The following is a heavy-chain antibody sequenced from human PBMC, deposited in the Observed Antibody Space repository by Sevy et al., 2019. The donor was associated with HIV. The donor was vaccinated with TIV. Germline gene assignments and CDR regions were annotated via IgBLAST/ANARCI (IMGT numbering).Heavy chain of an antibody. CDR3: ARGGFTIFGVVIGMDV. D-gene: IGHD3-3*01. Sequence: SETLSLTCTVSGGSISSYYWSWIRQPAGKGLEWIGRIYTSGSTNYNPSLKSRVTMSVDTSKNQFPLKLSSVTAADTAVYYCARGGFTIFGVVIGMDVWGKGTTVTVSS. CDR2: IYTSGST. CDR1: GGSISSYY. V-gene: IGHV4-4*07. J-gene: IGHJ6*04.